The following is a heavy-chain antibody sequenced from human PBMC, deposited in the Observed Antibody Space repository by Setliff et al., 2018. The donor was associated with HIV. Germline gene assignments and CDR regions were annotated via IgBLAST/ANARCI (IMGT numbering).Heavy chain of an antibody. J-gene: IGHJ4*02. V-gene: IGHV4-30-4*08. CDR1: GGSISSDDYY. D-gene: IGHD1-26*01. Sequence: KPSETLSLTCTVSGGSISSDDYYWNWIRQPPGKGLEWIGYITYSGSAYYNPSLKSRVTISIDTSNNQISLRLSSVTAADTAVYYCARDWGSVGASDYWGQGTLVTVSS. CDR2: ITYSGSA. CDR3: ARDWGSVGASDY.